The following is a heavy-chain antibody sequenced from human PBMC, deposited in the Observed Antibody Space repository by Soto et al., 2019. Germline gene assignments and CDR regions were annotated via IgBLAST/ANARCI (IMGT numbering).Heavy chain of an antibody. CDR2: IIPILGIA. D-gene: IGHD3-10*01. CDR1: GGTFSSYT. Sequence: PSVKVSCKASGGTFSSYTISWVRQAPGQGLEWMGRIIPILGIANYAQKFQGRVTITADKSTSTAYMELSSLRSEDTAVYYCATVGSGIGYYYMDVWGKGTTVTVSS. J-gene: IGHJ6*03. V-gene: IGHV1-69*02. CDR3: ATVGSGIGYYYMDV.